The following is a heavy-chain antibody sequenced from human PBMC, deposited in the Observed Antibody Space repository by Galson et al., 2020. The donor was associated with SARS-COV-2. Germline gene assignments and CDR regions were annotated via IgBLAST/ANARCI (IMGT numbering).Heavy chain of an antibody. J-gene: IGHJ3*02. CDR3: ARGFSFDWLRAFDI. Sequence: GESLKISCAASGFTFSSYAMHWVRQAPGKGLEWVAVISYDGSNKYYADSVKGRFTISRDNSKNTLYLQMNSLRAEDTAVYYCARGFSFDWLRAFDIWGQGTMVTVSS. CDR2: ISYDGSNK. V-gene: IGHV3-30*01. D-gene: IGHD3-9*01. CDR1: GFTFSSYA.